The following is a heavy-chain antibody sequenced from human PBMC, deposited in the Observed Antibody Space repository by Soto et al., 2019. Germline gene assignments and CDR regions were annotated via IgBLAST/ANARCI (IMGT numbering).Heavy chain of an antibody. CDR2: ISSSGTV. D-gene: IGHD1-7*01. CDR1: GGSIRYYF. V-gene: IGHV4-59*01. J-gene: IGHJ6*02. Sequence: SETLSLTCSVSGGSIRYYFWTWIRQSPGRGLEWIGYISSSGTVKYNSSLKSRVTISLDRSRNQFSLKLSSVTAADTAVYFCARDRKLELPGNYYYYGMDVWDQGTTVTVSS. CDR3: ARDRKLELPGNYYYYGMDV.